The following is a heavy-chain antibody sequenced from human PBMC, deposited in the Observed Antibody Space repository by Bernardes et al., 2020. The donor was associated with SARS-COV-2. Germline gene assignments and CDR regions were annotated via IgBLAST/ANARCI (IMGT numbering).Heavy chain of an antibody. J-gene: IGHJ5*02. CDR3: AHTLSSGWYGDWFDP. V-gene: IGHV2-5*02. CDR1: GFSLSTSGVG. Sequence: SVPTLVKPTQTLTLTCTFSGFSLSTSGVGVGWIRQPPGKALEWLALIYWDDDKRYSPSLKSRLTITKDTSKNQVVLTMTNMDPVDTATYYCAHTLSSGWYGDWFDPWGQGTLVTGSA. CDR2: IYWDDDK. D-gene: IGHD6-19*01.